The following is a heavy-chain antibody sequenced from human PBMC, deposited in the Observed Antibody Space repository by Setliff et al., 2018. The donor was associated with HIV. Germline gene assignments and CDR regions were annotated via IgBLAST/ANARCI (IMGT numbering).Heavy chain of an antibody. J-gene: IGHJ4*02. CDR3: VRVDYGDYDFDY. V-gene: IGHV4-39*01. CDR1: GGSISGTSYF. CDR2: FHHSGST. D-gene: IGHD4-17*01. Sequence: PSETLSLTCNVSGGSISGTSYFWAWIRQPPGKGLEWIGSFHHSGSTSHNPSLRSRVTISVDTSKNQFSLKLISVTAADAAVFYCVRVDYGDYDFDYWGQGTLVTVSS.